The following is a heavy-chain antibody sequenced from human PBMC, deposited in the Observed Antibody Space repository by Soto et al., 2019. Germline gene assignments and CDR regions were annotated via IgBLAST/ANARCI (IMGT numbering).Heavy chain of an antibody. D-gene: IGHD3-10*01. J-gene: IGHJ6*02. CDR3: ARDGRESYGLDV. Sequence: SETVSLTCTFSGVSISSYYWSWIRHSAGKGLEWIGRIYNGGNTQYNPSLKSRVTMSADTSKNQFSLRMNSVTAADTAVYYCARDGRESYGLDVRGHGSTVPV. V-gene: IGHV4-4*07. CDR1: GVSISSYY. CDR2: IYNGGNT.